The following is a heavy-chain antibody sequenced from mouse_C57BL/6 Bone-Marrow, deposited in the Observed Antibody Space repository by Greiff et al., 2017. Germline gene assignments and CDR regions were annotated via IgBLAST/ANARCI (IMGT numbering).Heavy chain of an antibody. D-gene: IGHD2-3*01. CDR2: IYPGGGYT. V-gene: IGHV1-63*01. J-gene: IGHJ4*01. Sequence: QVQLQQSGAELVRPGTSVKMSCKASGYTFTNYWIGWAKQRPGHGLEWIGDIYPGGGYTNYSEKFKGKATLTADKSSSTAYMQFSSLTSEDSAIYYCALYDGYYGGAMDYWGQGTSVTVSS. CDR3: ALYDGYYGGAMDY. CDR1: GYTFTNYW.